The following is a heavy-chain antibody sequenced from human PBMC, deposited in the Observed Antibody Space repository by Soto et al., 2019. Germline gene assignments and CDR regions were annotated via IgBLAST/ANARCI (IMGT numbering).Heavy chain of an antibody. D-gene: IGHD6-6*01. CDR1: GFTFRSYV. Sequence: GGSLRLSCAASGFTFRSYVMSWVRQAPGKGLEWVAVIWYDGSNKYYADSVKGRFTISRDNSKNTLYLQMNSLRAEDTAVYYCARGPYSSSGQIGGVYYYYYYGMDVWGQGTTVTVSS. CDR3: ARGPYSSSGQIGGVYYYYYYGMDV. J-gene: IGHJ6*02. CDR2: IWYDGSNK. V-gene: IGHV3-33*08.